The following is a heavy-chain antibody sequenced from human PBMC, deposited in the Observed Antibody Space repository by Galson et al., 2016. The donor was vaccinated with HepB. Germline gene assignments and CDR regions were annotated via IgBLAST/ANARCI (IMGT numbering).Heavy chain of an antibody. D-gene: IGHD3-22*01. J-gene: IGHJ5*02. V-gene: IGHV3-74*03. CDR2: IAYDGGTT. CDR1: GFTVSGYW. CDR3: VRSNYDSSGFYRFDP. Sequence: SLRLFCAASGFTVSGYWMHWVRQTPGKGLLWVSRIAYDGGTTTYADSVRGRFTVSRDTAKNTLYLEMNSPRVEDTAVYYCVRSNYDSSGFYRFDPWGQGTLVTVSS.